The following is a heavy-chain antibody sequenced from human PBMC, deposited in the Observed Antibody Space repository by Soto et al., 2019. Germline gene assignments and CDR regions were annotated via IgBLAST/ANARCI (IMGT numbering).Heavy chain of an antibody. CDR2: ISGSGGST. CDR3: AKAKGPIYYFDY. Sequence: PGGSLRLSCAASGFTFSSYAMSWVRQAPGKGLEWVSAISGSGGSTYYADSVKGRFTISRDNSKNTLYLQMNSLRAKDTAVYYCAKAKGPIYYFDYWGQGTLVTVSS. V-gene: IGHV3-23*01. CDR1: GFTFSSYA. J-gene: IGHJ4*02.